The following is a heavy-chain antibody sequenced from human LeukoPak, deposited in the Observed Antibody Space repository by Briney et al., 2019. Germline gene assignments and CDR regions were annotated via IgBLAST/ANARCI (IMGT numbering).Heavy chain of an antibody. V-gene: IGHV3-30-3*01. J-gene: IGHJ6*02. CDR1: GFTFSSYA. Sequence: GGSLRLSCAASGFTFSSYAMHWVRQAPGKGLEWVAVISYDGSNKYYADSVKGRFTISRDNSKNTPYLQMNSLRAEDTAVYYCARGPYGMDVWGQGTTVTVSS. CDR3: ARGPYGMDV. CDR2: ISYDGSNK.